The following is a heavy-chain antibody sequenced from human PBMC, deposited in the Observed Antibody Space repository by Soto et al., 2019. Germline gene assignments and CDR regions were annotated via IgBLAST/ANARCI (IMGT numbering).Heavy chain of an antibody. D-gene: IGHD3-9*01. Sequence: ASVKVSCKASGYTFTSYGISWVRQAPGQGLEWMGWISAYNGNTNYAQKLQGRVTMTTDTSTSTAYMELRSLRSDDTAVYYCARDLRVLRYFDWLLLWDAFDIWGQGTMVTVSS. J-gene: IGHJ3*02. V-gene: IGHV1-18*01. CDR1: GYTFTSYG. CDR2: ISAYNGNT. CDR3: ARDLRVLRYFDWLLLWDAFDI.